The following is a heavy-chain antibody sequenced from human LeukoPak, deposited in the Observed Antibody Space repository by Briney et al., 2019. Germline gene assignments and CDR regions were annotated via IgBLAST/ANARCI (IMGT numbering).Heavy chain of an antibody. Sequence: GGSLRLSCAASGFTFSSYWMHWVRQAPGKGLVWVSRINSDGSSTSYADSVKGRFTISKDNAKNTLYLQMNSLRAEDTAVYYCARDQGDGYNHFDYWGQGTLVTVSS. CDR2: INSDGSST. J-gene: IGHJ4*02. D-gene: IGHD5-24*01. V-gene: IGHV3-74*01. CDR1: GFTFSSYW. CDR3: ARDQGDGYNHFDY.